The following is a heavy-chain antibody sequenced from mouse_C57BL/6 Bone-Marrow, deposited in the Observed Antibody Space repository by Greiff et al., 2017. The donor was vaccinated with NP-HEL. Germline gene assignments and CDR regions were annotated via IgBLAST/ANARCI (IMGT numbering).Heavy chain of an antibody. CDR2: ISNKANGYTT. D-gene: IGHD2-12*01. V-gene: IGHV7-3*01. CDR3: ARYKRRQAFAY. Sequence: EVQGVESGGGLVQPGGSLSLSCAASGFTFTDYYMSWVRQPPGKALEWLGFISNKANGYTTEYSASVKGRFTISRDNSQNILYLQMNALRAEDSATYYCARYKRRQAFAYWGQGTLVTVSA. J-gene: IGHJ3*01. CDR1: GFTFTDYY.